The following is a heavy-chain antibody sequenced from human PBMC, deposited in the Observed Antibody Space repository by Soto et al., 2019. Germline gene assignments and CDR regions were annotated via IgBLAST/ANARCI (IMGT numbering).Heavy chain of an antibody. Sequence: SETLSLTCTVSGGSISSGDYYWSWIRQPPGKGLEWIGYIYYSGSTYYNPSLKSRVTISVDTSKNQFSLKLSSVTAADTAVYYCARANYYDSSGYSDDAFDIWGQGTMVTVS. V-gene: IGHV4-30-4*01. J-gene: IGHJ3*02. CDR3: ARANYYDSSGYSDDAFDI. CDR1: GGSISSGDYY. D-gene: IGHD3-22*01. CDR2: IYYSGST.